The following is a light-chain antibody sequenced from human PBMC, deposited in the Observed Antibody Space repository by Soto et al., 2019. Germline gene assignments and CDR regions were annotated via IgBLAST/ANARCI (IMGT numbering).Light chain of an antibody. CDR2: DAS. CDR1: QNIWNK. Sequence: EIVMTQSPATLSVSPGGRVTFSCRASQNIWNKLAWYQQKPGQTPRLLIFDASTRATGIPARFSGSGSKTEFTLTISSLQSEDFGVYYCQHYNDWPLTFGGGTKVEIK. V-gene: IGKV3-15*01. J-gene: IGKJ4*01. CDR3: QHYNDWPLT.